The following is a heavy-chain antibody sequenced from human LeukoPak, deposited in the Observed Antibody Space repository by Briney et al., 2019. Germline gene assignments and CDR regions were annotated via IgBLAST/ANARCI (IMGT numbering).Heavy chain of an antibody. CDR2: FDPEDGET. CDR1: GYTLTELS. Sequence: ASVKVSCKVSGYTLTELSMHWVRQAPGKGLEWMGGFDPEDGETIYAQKFQGRVTMTEDTSTDTAYMELSSLRSEDTAVYYCATLGNGDYEGTVDYWGQGTLVTVSS. J-gene: IGHJ4*02. D-gene: IGHD4-17*01. V-gene: IGHV1-24*01. CDR3: ATLGNGDYEGTVDY.